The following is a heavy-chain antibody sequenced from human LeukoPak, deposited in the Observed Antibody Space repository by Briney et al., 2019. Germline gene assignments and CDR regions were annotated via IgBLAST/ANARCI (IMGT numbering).Heavy chain of an antibody. D-gene: IGHD1-26*01. Sequence: ASVKVSCKASGYTFTSYDINWVRQATGQGLEWMGWMNPNSGNTGYAQKFQGRVTITRNTSTSTAYMELSSLRSEDKAVYYCARAGYSGGWFDPWGQGTLVTVSS. CDR3: ARAGYSGGWFDP. CDR2: MNPNSGNT. CDR1: GYTFTSYD. V-gene: IGHV1-8*03. J-gene: IGHJ5*02.